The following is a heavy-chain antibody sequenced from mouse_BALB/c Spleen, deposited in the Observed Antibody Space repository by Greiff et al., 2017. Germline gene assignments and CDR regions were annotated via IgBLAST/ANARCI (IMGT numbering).Heavy chain of an antibody. CDR2: ISTYYGDA. J-gene: IGHJ4*01. CDR3: ARLGSTMITTRGNYYAMDY. D-gene: IGHD2-4*01. Sequence: QVQLQQSGAELVRPGVSVKISCKGSGYTFTDYAMHWVKQSHAKSLEWIGVISTYYGDASYNQKFKGKATMTVDKSSSTAYMELARLTSEDSAIYYCARLGSTMITTRGNYYAMDYWGQGTSVTVSS. V-gene: IGHV1S137*01. CDR1: GYTFTDYA.